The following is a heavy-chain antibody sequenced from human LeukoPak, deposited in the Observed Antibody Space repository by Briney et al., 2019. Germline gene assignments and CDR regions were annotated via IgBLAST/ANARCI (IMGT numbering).Heavy chain of an antibody. D-gene: IGHD5-12*01. Sequence: GGSLRLSCAGSGFAFSYFWMSWVRQAPGKGLEWVANIKQDGSEKYYVESVRGRFTVSRDDAKNSLYLQMNSLRAEDTAVYYCARDYGYAGFDYWGQGTLVTVSS. CDR1: GFAFSYFW. CDR2: IKQDGSEK. V-gene: IGHV3-7*01. J-gene: IGHJ4*02. CDR3: ARDYGYAGFDY.